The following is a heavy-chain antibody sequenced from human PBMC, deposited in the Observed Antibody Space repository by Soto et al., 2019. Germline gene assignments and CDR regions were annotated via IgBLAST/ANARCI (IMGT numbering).Heavy chain of an antibody. V-gene: IGHV5-51*01. CDR2: IYPGDSDT. Sequence: GESLKISCKGSGYSFTSYWIGWVRQMPGKGLEWMGIIYPGDSDTRYSPSFQGQVTISADKSISTAYLQWSSLKASDTAMYYCARHRGELLNYYGMAVWGQGTTVTVSS. CDR3: ARHRGELLNYYGMAV. D-gene: IGHD1-26*01. J-gene: IGHJ6*02. CDR1: GYSFTSYW.